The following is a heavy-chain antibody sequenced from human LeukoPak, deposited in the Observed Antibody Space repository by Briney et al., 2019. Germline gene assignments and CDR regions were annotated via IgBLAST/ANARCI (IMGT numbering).Heavy chain of an antibody. CDR1: GFTFSTYA. CDR2: ISYDGSNK. Sequence: TGGSLRLSCAASGFTFSTYALHWVRQAPGKGLEWVAVISYDGSNKYYADSVKGRFSISRDSSKNTLYLEMNSLRAEDTAVYYCARHYDTSGYHYFDFRGRGTLVTVSS. V-gene: IGHV3-30-3*01. J-gene: IGHJ4*02. CDR3: ARHYDTSGYHYFDF. D-gene: IGHD3-22*01.